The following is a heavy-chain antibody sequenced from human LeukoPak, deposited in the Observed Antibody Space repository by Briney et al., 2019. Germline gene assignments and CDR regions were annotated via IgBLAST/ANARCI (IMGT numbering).Heavy chain of an antibody. CDR3: TTVICDYGWGSYRCHFDY. D-gene: IGHD3-16*02. V-gene: IGHV3-7*01. J-gene: IGHJ4*02. Sequence: GGSLRLSCAASGFTFSSYWMSWVRQAPGKGLEWVANIKEDGSNLYYLDSVKGRFTISRDNAKNSLHLQMNSLRAENTAVYFYTTVICDYGWGSYRCHFDYWGQGTLVSVSS. CDR1: GFTFSSYW. CDR2: IKEDGSNL.